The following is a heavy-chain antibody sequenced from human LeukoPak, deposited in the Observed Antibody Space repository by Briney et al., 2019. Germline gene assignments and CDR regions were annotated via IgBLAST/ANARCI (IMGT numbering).Heavy chain of an antibody. J-gene: IGHJ6*03. V-gene: IGHV4-4*07. CDR1: NGSISSYF. Sequence: KPSETLSLTCTVSNGSISSYFWSWIRQPAGKALEWIGRIYTSGSTNYNPSLKSRVTMSLDTSKNHFSLKLRSVTAADTAVYYCATYDYYMDVWGKGTTVTVSS. D-gene: IGHD2-21*01. CDR2: IYTSGST. CDR3: ATYDYYMDV.